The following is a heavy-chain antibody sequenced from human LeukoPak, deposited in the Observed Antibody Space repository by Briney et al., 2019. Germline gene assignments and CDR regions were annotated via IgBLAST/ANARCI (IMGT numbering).Heavy chain of an antibody. V-gene: IGHV4-38-2*02. D-gene: IGHD6-19*01. Sequence: SETLSLTCTVSGYSISSGYYWGWIRQPPGKGLEWIGSIYHSGSTNYNPSLKSRVTISVDKSKNQFSLKLSSVTAADTAVYYYARARVAGLGLPSIDYWGQGTLVTVSS. J-gene: IGHJ4*02. CDR3: ARARVAGLGLPSIDY. CDR2: IYHSGST. CDR1: GYSISSGYY.